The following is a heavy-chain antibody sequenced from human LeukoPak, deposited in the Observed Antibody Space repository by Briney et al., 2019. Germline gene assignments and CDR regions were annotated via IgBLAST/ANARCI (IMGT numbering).Heavy chain of an antibody. CDR1: GFTVSSNY. CDR3: ARDAGIPAARGMLNWFDP. J-gene: IGHJ5*02. Sequence: PGGSLRLSCAASGFTVSSNYMSWVRQAPGKGLEWVSVIYSGGSTYYADSVKGRFTISRDNSKNTLYLQMNSLRAEDTAVYYCARDAGIPAARGMLNWFDPWGQGTLVTVSS. V-gene: IGHV3-53*01. CDR2: IYSGGST. D-gene: IGHD2-2*01.